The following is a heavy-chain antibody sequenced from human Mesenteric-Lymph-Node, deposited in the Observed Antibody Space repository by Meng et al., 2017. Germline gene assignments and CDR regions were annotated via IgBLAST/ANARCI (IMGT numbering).Heavy chain of an antibody. D-gene: IGHD2-15*01. Sequence: QVQLQQCDAGPLKPSDNLSLTCALYVGSFSGHSWTWIRQSPGKDLEWIGDINHRGSTNYNPSLKSRVTISVDRSKNQFSLKLNYVTAADTAVYYCARDQGGAGAYWGQGTLVTVSS. CDR3: ARDQGGAGAY. CDR2: INHRGST. V-gene: IGHV4-34*01. CDR1: VGSFSGHS. J-gene: IGHJ4*02.